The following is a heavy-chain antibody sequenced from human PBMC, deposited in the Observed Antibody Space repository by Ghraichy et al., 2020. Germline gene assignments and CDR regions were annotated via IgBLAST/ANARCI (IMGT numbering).Heavy chain of an antibody. V-gene: IGHV2-5*02. Sequence: SGPTLVKPTQTLTLTCTFSGFSLTTRGVGVGWIRQPPGKALEWLALIYWDDDKRYSPSLKSRLTITKDTSKNQVVLTMANMDPVDTATYYCAHRRDYYDSPSPWFDPWGQGTLVTVS. D-gene: IGHD3-22*01. CDR2: IYWDDDK. CDR1: GFSLTTRGVG. J-gene: IGHJ5*02. CDR3: AHRRDYYDSPSPWFDP.